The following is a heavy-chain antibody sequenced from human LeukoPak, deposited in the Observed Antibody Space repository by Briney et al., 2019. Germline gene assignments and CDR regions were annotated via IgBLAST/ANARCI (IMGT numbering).Heavy chain of an antibody. CDR3: ARVGPSGYSYGHEDY. CDR2: ISSSSSYI. V-gene: IGHV3-21*01. Sequence: GGSLRLSCAASGFTFSSYSMNWVRKAPGKGLEWVSSISSSSSYIYYADSVKGRFAISRDNAKNSLYLQMNSLRAEDTAVYYCARVGPSGYSYGHEDYWGQGTLVTVSS. CDR1: GFTFSSYS. D-gene: IGHD5-18*01. J-gene: IGHJ4*02.